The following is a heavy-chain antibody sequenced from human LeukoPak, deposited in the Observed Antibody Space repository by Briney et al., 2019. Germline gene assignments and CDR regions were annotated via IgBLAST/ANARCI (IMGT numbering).Heavy chain of an antibody. Sequence: PGGSLRLSCAASGFTFDDYAMHWVRQAPGKGLEWVSGISWNTGSIGYADSVKGRFTISRDNSKNTLYLQMNSLRAEDTAVYYCARAGGYCSGGSCLGVDYWGQGTLVTVSS. V-gene: IGHV3-9*01. CDR3: ARAGGYCSGGSCLGVDY. J-gene: IGHJ4*02. CDR2: ISWNTGSI. D-gene: IGHD2-15*01. CDR1: GFTFDDYA.